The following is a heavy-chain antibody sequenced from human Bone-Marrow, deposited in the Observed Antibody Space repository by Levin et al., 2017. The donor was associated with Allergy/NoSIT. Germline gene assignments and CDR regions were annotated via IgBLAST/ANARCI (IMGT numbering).Heavy chain of an antibody. CDR1: GYTFTSYD. CDR3: ARGRLAAAGYYY. V-gene: IGHV1-8*01. CDR2: MNPNSGNT. D-gene: IGHD6-13*01. J-gene: IGHJ4*02. Sequence: GESLKISCKASGYTFTSYDINWVRQATGQGLEWMGWMNPNSGNTGYAQKFQGRVTMTRNTSISTAYMELSSLRSEDTAVYYCARGRLAAAGYYYWGQGTLVTVSS.